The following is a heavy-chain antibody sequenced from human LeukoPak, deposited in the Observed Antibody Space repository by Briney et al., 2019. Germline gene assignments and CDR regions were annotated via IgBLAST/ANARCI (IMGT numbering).Heavy chain of an antibody. J-gene: IGHJ4*02. CDR3: ARGEWLVHFDY. Sequence: SVKVSCKASGGTFSSYAISWVRQAPGQGLEWMGGIIPIFGTANYAQKFQGRVTMTRDTSTSTVYMELSSLRSEDTAVYYCARGEWLVHFDYWGQGTLVTVSS. CDR1: GGTFSSYA. D-gene: IGHD6-19*01. CDR2: IIPIFGTA. V-gene: IGHV1-69*05.